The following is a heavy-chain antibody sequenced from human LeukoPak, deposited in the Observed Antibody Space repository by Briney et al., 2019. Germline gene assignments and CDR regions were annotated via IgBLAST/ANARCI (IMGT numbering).Heavy chain of an antibody. CDR3: AKLDYYDTH. CDR1: GFTFSSYA. D-gene: IGHD3-22*01. V-gene: IGHV3-23*01. Sequence: PGGSLGLSCAASGFTFSSYAMSWVRQAPGKGLEWVSFITGSSASAYYADSVKGRFTISRDNSKNTLYLQMNSLRAEDTAVYFCAKLDYYDTHWGQGTLVTVSS. CDR2: ITGSSASA. J-gene: IGHJ4*02.